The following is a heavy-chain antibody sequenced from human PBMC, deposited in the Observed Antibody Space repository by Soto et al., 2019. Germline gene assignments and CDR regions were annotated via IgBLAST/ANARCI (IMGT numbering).Heavy chain of an antibody. CDR1: GYTFTGYY. CDR2: INPNSGGT. Sequence: ASVKVSCKASGYTFTGYYMHWVRQAPGQGLEWMGWINPNSGGTNYAQKFQGRVTMTRDTSISTAYMELSRLRSDDTAVYYCARGHYDILSGYSPFGYWGQGTLVTVSS. V-gene: IGHV1-2*02. J-gene: IGHJ4*02. CDR3: ARGHYDILSGYSPFGY. D-gene: IGHD3-9*01.